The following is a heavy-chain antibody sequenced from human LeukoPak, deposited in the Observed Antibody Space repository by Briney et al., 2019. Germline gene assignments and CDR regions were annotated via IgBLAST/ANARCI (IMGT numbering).Heavy chain of an antibody. Sequence: GESLKISCKGSGYSFTNYWIGWVRQMPGTGLEWMGIIYPGDSDTRYSPSFQGQVTISADKSITTAYLQWSSLRASDTAMYHCARRYGDSSTNFDYWGQGTLVTVSS. CDR1: GYSFTNYW. CDR2: IYPGDSDT. J-gene: IGHJ4*02. D-gene: IGHD4-17*01. CDR3: ARRYGDSSTNFDY. V-gene: IGHV5-51*01.